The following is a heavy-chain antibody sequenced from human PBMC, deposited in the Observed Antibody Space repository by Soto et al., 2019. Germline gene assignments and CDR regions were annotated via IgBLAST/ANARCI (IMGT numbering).Heavy chain of an antibody. CDR3: ARDRRPAAIRGDYYYYGMDV. CDR2: ISYDGSNK. Sequence: LRLSCAASGFTFSSYGMHWVRQAPGKGLEWVAVISYDGSNKYYADSVKGRFTISRDNSKNTLYLQMNSLRAEDTAVYYCARDRRPAAIRGDYYYYGMDVWGQGTTVTVSS. J-gene: IGHJ6*02. V-gene: IGHV3-30*03. CDR1: GFTFSSYG. D-gene: IGHD2-2*02.